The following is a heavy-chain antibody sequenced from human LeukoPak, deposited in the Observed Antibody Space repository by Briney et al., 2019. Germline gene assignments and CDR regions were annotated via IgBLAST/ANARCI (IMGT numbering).Heavy chain of an antibody. CDR1: GGSVSSGSYY. CDR2: FYYSGST. D-gene: IGHD7-27*01. CDR3: ARDFPSLGDALNI. V-gene: IGHV4-61*01. Sequence: SETLSLTCTVSGGSVSSGSYYWSWIRQPPGKGLEWIGYFYYSGSTNYNPSLKSRVTVSIDTSKNQFSLRLSSVTAADTAVYYCARDFPSLGDALNIWGQGTMVTVSS. J-gene: IGHJ3*02.